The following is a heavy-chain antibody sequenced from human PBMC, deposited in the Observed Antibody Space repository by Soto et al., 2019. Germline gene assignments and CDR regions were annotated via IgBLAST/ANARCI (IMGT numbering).Heavy chain of an antibody. CDR1: GYTFTSYG. Sequence: QVQLVQSGAEVKKPGASVKVSCKASGYTFTSYGISWVRQAPGQGLEWMGWISAYNGNTNDAQKLQGRVTMTTDTAARGQSLRHKSLRSDDSLVESCARVSSSHGCHVFGDWGQGTMVTVSS. J-gene: IGHJ3*01. CDR3: ARVSSSHGCHVFGD. V-gene: IGHV1-18*01. D-gene: IGHD6-19*01. CDR2: ISAYNGNT.